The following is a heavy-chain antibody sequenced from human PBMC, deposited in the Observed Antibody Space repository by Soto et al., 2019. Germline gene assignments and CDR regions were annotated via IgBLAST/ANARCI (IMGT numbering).Heavy chain of an antibody. J-gene: IGHJ5*02. D-gene: IGHD3-3*02. CDR3: ARVRRTLVHWFDA. CDR2: MNPNSGNT. Sequence: ASVKVSCKASGYTFTSYDINWVRQATGQGLEWMGWMNPNSGNTGYAQKFQGRVTMTRNTSISTAYMELSSLRSEDTAVYYCARVRRTLVHWFDAGGQGTRVTVYS. CDR1: GYTFTSYD. V-gene: IGHV1-8*01.